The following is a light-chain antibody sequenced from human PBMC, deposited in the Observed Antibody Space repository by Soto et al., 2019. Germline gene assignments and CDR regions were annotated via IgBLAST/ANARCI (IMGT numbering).Light chain of an antibody. CDR3: QQYGSSPVT. V-gene: IGKV3-20*01. J-gene: IGKJ1*01. CDR2: GAS. Sequence: EIVLTQSPGTLSLSPGERATLSCRASQSVSSSYLAWYQQKPGQAPRLLIYGASSRATGIPDRFSGSGSGTDFTLTISRLEPEDFAVDFCQQYGSSPVTLGQGTKVEIK. CDR1: QSVSSSY.